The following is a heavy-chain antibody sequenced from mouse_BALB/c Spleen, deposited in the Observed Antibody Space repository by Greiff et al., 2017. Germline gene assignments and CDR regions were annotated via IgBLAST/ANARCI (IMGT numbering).Heavy chain of an antibody. CDR1: GFTFSSYG. V-gene: IGHV5-6-3*01. CDR2: INSNGGST. J-gene: IGHJ2*01. CDR3: ARDKGGNYWYFDY. Sequence: VMLVESGGGLVQPGGSLKLSCAASGFTFSSYGMSWVRQTPDKRLELVATINSNGGSTYYPDSVKGRFTISRDNAKNTLYLQMSSLKSEDTAMYYCARDKGGNYWYFDYWGQGTTLTVSS. D-gene: IGHD2-1*01.